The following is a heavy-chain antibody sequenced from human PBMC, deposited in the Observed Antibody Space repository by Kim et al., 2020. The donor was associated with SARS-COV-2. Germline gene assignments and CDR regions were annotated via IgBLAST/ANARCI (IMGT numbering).Heavy chain of an antibody. CDR3: AGHGPDGSRRYYFDY. Sequence: SETLSLTCTVSGGSISSSSYYWGWIRQPPGKGLEWIGSIDYSGSTYYNPSLKSLPTISEDTTKKQNPLKLNSATAADTAVYYCAGHGPDGSRRYYFDYWGQGILVTVSA. J-gene: IGHJ4*02. D-gene: IGHD6-13*01. CDR2: IDYSGST. CDR1: GGSISSSSYY. V-gene: IGHV4-39*01.